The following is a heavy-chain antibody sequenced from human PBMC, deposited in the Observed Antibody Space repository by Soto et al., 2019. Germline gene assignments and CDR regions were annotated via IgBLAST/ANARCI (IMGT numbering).Heavy chain of an antibody. D-gene: IGHD2-15*01. J-gene: IGHJ4*02. Sequence: PGGSLRLSCTASGFPFSSSWMDWVRQAPGKGLEWVANINGDGSQAYYVDSVEGRFTVSRDNADNSLYLQMNSLRVEDTAVYYGPWWLNHWGQGTLVSVSS. V-gene: IGHV3-7*01. CDR2: INGDGSQA. CDR3: PWWLNH. CDR1: GFPFSSSW.